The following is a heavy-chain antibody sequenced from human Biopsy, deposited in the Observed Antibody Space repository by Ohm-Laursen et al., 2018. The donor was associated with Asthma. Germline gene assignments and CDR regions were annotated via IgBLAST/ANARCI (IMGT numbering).Heavy chain of an antibody. J-gene: IGHJ4*02. D-gene: IGHD3/OR15-3a*01. Sequence: ASVKVSCKASGYTFTSYAINWLRQAPGQGLEWMGWIATSSGNPTYAQGFTPGRFVFSLDTSVTTAYLQISRLKSEDTAVYYCARVQRDFSTGYFTFDNWGQGTLVTVSS. CDR3: ARVQRDFSTGYFTFDN. CDR1: GYTFTSYA. V-gene: IGHV7-4-1*02. CDR2: IATSSGNP.